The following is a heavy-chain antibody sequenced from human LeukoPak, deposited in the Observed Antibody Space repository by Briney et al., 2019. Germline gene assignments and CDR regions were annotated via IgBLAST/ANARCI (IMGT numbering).Heavy chain of an antibody. CDR2: IYYSGST. Sequence: PSETLSLTCTVSGGSISSGGYYWSWIRQHPGKGLEWIGYIYYSGSTYYNPSLKSRVTISVDTSKNQFSLKLSSVTAADTAVYYCARDRHGDYNLYGMDVWGQGTTVTVSS. D-gene: IGHD2-8*01. J-gene: IGHJ6*02. CDR3: ARDRHGDYNLYGMDV. V-gene: IGHV4-31*03. CDR1: GGSISSGGYY.